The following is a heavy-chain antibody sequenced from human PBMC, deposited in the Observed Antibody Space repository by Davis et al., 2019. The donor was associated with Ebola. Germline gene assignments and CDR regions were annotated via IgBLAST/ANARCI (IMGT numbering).Heavy chain of an antibody. D-gene: IGHD6-19*01. CDR2: TYYSGST. V-gene: IGHV4-61*08. J-gene: IGHJ4*02. Sequence: PSETLSLTCTVSGGSISSGGYYWSWIRQHPGKGLEWIGHTYYSGSTNYNPSLKSRVTISVDTSKDQFSLKLSSVTAADTAVYYCASGSSGWPTFDYWGQGTLVTVSS. CDR1: GGSISSGGYY. CDR3: ASGSSGWPTFDY.